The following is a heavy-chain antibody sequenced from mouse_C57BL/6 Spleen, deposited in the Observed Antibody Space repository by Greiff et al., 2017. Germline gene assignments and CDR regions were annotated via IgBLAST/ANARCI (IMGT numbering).Heavy chain of an antibody. CDR2: IWTGGGT. D-gene: IGHD2-2*01. Sequence: VKVVESGPGLVAPSQSLSITCTVSGFSLTSYAIRWVRQPPGKGLAWLGVIWTGGGTNYNSALKSRLSISKDNSKSQVFLKMNSLQTDDTARYYCARKGYGYDVDYFDYWGQGTTLTVSS. CDR3: ARKGYGYDVDYFDY. V-gene: IGHV2-9-1*01. CDR1: GFSLTSYA. J-gene: IGHJ2*01.